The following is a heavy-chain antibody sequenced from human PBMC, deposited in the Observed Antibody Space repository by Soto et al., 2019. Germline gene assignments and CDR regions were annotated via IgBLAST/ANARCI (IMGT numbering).Heavy chain of an antibody. Sequence: GASVKVSCKASGYTFTSYYMHWVRQAPGQGLEWMGIINPSGGSTSYAQKFQGRVTMTRDTSTSTVYMELSSLRSEDTAVYYCARDFSSQYDFWSGNTLPGLFVGYYYYGMDVWGQGTTVTVSS. V-gene: IGHV1-46*01. CDR1: GYTFTSYY. J-gene: IGHJ6*02. CDR3: ARDFSSQYDFWSGNTLPGLFVGYYYYGMDV. D-gene: IGHD3-3*01. CDR2: INPSGGST.